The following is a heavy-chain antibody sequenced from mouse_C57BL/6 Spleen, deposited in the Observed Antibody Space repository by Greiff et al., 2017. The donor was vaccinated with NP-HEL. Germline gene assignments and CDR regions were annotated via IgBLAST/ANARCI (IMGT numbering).Heavy chain of an antibody. CDR2: ISSGSSTI. CDR1: GFTFSDYG. Sequence: DVMLVESGGGLVKPGGSLKLSCAASGFTFSDYGMHWVRQAPEKGLEWVAYISSGSSTIYYADTVKGRFTISRDNAKNTLFLQMTSLRSEDTAMYYCARMNWDPYAMDYWGQGTSVTVSS. J-gene: IGHJ4*01. V-gene: IGHV5-17*01. CDR3: ARMNWDPYAMDY. D-gene: IGHD4-1*01.